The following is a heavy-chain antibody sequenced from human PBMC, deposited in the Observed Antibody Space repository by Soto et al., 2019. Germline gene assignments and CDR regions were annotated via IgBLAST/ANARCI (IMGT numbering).Heavy chain of an antibody. J-gene: IGHJ4*02. D-gene: IGHD2-15*01. CDR3: VPPGRGYCSGGSCPNDY. CDR1: GYTFTSYG. CDR2: ISAYNGNT. Sequence: ASVKVSCKASGYTFTSYGISWVRQAPGQGLEWMGWISAYNGNTNYAQKLQGRVTMTTDTSTSTAYMELRSLRSDDTAVYYCVPPGRGYCSGGSCPNDYWGQGTLVTDSS. V-gene: IGHV1-18*01.